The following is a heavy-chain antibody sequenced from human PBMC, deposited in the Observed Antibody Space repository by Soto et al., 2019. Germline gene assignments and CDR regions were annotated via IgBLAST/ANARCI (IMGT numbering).Heavy chain of an antibody. CDR3: ARGYYYASGSSFPY. J-gene: IGHJ4*02. CDR2: INQSGAT. Sequence: QLQQWGAGLLKPSETLSLTCAVYNGSFSKYYWNWIRQSPGKGLEWMGEINQSGATNYNPSLKCRVTISVDTSKNQFSLQLKSLTAADTAVYYCARGYYYASGSSFPYWGQGTLVTVSS. V-gene: IGHV4-34*01. CDR1: NGSFSKYY. D-gene: IGHD3-10*01.